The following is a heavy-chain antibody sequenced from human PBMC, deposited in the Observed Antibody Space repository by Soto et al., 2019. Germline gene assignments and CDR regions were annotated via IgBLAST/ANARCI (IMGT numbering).Heavy chain of an antibody. D-gene: IGHD3-16*01. Sequence: QVQLVQSGAEVKKPGSSVRVSCKASGTIFSSYTISWVRQAPGQGLEWMGRIIPILGETNSAQKFQGRVTLNAVKSTNPAYMQLNSLRLEATAVYYCARGLGGRMDVWGQGTTVTVS. CDR2: IIPILGET. CDR3: ARGLGGRMDV. V-gene: IGHV1-69*08. CDR1: GTIFSSYT. J-gene: IGHJ6*01.